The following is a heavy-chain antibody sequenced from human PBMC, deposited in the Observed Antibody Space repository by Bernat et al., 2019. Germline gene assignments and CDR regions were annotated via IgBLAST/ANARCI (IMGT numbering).Heavy chain of an antibody. J-gene: IGHJ4*02. D-gene: IGHD6-19*01. CDR2: IYYSGST. Sequence: QLQLQESGPGLVKPSETLSLTCTVSGGSISSSSYYWGWIRQPPGKGLEWIGSIYYSGSTYYNPSLKSRLTISVDTTKTQFCLSVSYVTAADTAVYSCASGGGWYEEAVDYRGQGTLVTVSS. CDR1: GGSISSSSYY. V-gene: IGHV4-39*01. CDR3: ASGGGWYEEAVDY.